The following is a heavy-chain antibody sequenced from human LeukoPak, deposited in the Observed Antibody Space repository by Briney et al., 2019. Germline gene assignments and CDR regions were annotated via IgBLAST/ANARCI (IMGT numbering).Heavy chain of an antibody. CDR2: IYYSGST. CDR3: ARMTYYYDSSGYYRAPYFDY. CDR1: GGSISSYY. J-gene: IGHJ4*02. V-gene: IGHV4-59*01. Sequence: SETLSLTCTVSGGSISSYYWSRIRQPPGKGLEWIGYIYYSGSTNYNPSLKSRVTISVDTSKNQFSLKLSSVTAADTAVYYCARMTYYYDSSGYYRAPYFDYWGQGTLVTVSS. D-gene: IGHD3-22*01.